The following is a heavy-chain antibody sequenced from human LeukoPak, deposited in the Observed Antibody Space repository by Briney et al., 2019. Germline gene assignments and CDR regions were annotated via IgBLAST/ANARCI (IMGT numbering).Heavy chain of an antibody. CDR3: AAVVVSGTPYFDY. V-gene: IGHV4-61*05. D-gene: IGHD2-21*02. J-gene: IGHJ4*02. CDR2: MYYTGST. Sequence: SETLSLTCTVSGGSISSSIYYWGWIRQPPGKGLEWIGYMYYTGSTKYNPSLKSRVSISVDTSKNQFSLTLTSVTAADTAVYYCAAVVVSGTPYFDYWGQGTLVTVSS. CDR1: GGSISSSIYY.